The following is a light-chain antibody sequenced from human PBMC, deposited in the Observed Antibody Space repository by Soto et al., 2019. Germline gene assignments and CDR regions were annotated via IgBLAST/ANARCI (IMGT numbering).Light chain of an antibody. Sequence: ETQVTQSAHTLSESGVDRVNINCGASQTISTWMAWYQQKPGKAPKFLIYDASSLESGVPSRFSGSGSGTEFTLTISSLQPDDFATYYCQQYDNYPLTLGGGTKVDI. J-gene: IGKJ4*01. CDR2: DAS. CDR1: QTISTW. CDR3: QQYDNYPLT. V-gene: IGKV1-5*01.